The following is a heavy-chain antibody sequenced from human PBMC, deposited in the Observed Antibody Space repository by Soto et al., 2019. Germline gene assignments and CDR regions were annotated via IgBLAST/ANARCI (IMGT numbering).Heavy chain of an antibody. Sequence: EVQLLESGGGLVQRGGSLRLSCVASGFIFDKYAMTWVRQAPGKGLEWVSSISGSSSTTYYADSVKGRFTISRDGSKNTLFLHMSALRAKDTAVYYCAPTRYDYGDDAVGYWGQGTLVTVSS. V-gene: IGHV3-23*01. CDR3: APTRYDYGDDAVGY. CDR2: ISGSSSTT. J-gene: IGHJ4*01. D-gene: IGHD4-17*01. CDR1: GFIFDKYA.